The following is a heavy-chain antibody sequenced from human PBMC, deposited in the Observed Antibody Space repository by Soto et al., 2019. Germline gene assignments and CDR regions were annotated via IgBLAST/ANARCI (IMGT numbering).Heavy chain of an antibody. V-gene: IGHV3-72*01. D-gene: IGHD2-8*01. Sequence: GGSLRLSCAASGFTFSDHYMDWVRQAPGKGLEWVGRNRNKANSYTTEYAASVKGRFTISRDDSKNSLYLQMNSLKTEDTAVYYCARGMRYYYYYGMDVWGQGTTVTVSS. CDR1: GFTFSDHY. CDR2: NRNKANSYTT. CDR3: ARGMRYYYYYGMDV. J-gene: IGHJ6*02.